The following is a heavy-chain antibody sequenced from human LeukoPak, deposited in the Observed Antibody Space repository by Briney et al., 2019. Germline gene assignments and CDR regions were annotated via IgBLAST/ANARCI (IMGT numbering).Heavy chain of an antibody. V-gene: IGHV1-2*06. CDR2: INPNSGGT. CDR1: GYTFTGYY. Sequence: ASVKVSCKASGYTFTGYYTHWVRQAPGQGLEWMGRINPNSGGTNYAQKFQGRVTMTRDTSISTAYMELSRLRSDDTAVYYCARANVLRFLEWLPNWFDPWGPGTLVPVSS. J-gene: IGHJ5*02. D-gene: IGHD3-3*01. CDR3: ARANVLRFLEWLPNWFDP.